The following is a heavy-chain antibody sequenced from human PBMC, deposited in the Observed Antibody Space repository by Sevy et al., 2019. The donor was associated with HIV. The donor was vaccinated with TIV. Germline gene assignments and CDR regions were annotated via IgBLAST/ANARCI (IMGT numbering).Heavy chain of an antibody. J-gene: IGHJ4*02. Sequence: SETLSLTCGVSGYSIRSDYYWGWIRQPPGKGLEWIATIYRSGNSSYNPSLNSRVTISVDTSNNQFSLKLSSVTAADTAVYYCARWISAVGGYFDYWGQGTLVTVSS. V-gene: IGHV4-38-2*01. CDR3: ARWISAVGGYFDY. CDR1: GYSIRSDYY. CDR2: IYRSGNS. D-gene: IGHD2-15*01.